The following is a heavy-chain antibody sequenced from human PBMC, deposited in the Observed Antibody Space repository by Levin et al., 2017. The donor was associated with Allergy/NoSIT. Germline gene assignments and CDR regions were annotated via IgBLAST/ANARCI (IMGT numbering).Heavy chain of an antibody. J-gene: IGHJ4*02. CDR2: ISDTGGNT. CDR3: AKGGTSGSDYKFDY. D-gene: IGHD3-10*01. Sequence: GGSLRLSCAASGFTFSNYAMSWVRQAPGKGLEWVSTISDTGGNTYYADSVKGRFTISRDNSKNTLYLQMNSLRAEDTAFYYCAKGGTSGSDYKFDYWGQGTLVTVSS. CDR1: GFTFSNYA. V-gene: IGHV3-23*01.